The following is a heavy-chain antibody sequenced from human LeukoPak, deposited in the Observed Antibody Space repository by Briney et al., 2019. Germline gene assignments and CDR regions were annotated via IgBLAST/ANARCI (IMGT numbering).Heavy chain of an antibody. D-gene: IGHD3-3*01. Sequence: PGGSLRLSCAASGFTVSSNYMSWVRQAPGRGLEWVSVIYSGGSTFYADSVKGRFTISRDNSKNTLYLQMNSLRAEDTAVYYCARVGTYHDFWSGYYTNYFDYWGQGTLVTVSS. CDR2: IYSGGST. CDR1: GFTVSSNY. J-gene: IGHJ4*02. CDR3: ARVGTYHDFWSGYYTNYFDY. V-gene: IGHV3-53*01.